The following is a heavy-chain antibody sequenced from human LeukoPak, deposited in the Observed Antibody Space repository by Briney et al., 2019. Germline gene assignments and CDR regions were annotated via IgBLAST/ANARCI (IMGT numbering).Heavy chain of an antibody. V-gene: IGHV3-23*03. CDR1: GFIFNSYA. Sequence: GGSLRLSCAASGFIFNSYAMNWVRQAPGKGLEWVSVIDASGTNIESADSVKGRFTISRDNSKKTLYLQMNRLRAEDTAVYYCAKDSCSSTSCYRGVDYWGQGTLVTVSS. J-gene: IGHJ4*02. CDR3: AKDSCSSTSCYRGVDY. D-gene: IGHD2-2*01. CDR2: IDASGTNI.